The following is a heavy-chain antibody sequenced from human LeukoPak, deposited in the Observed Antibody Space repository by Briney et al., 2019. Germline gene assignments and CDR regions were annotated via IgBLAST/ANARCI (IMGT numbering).Heavy chain of an antibody. CDR1: GGTFSSYA. CDR3: ARGPHHYGDYNYFDY. D-gene: IGHD4-17*01. Sequence: GSSVTVSCTASGGTFSSYAISWVRQAPGQGLEWMGGIIPIFGTANYAQKFQGRVTITADESTSTAYMELSSLRSEDTAVYYCARGPHHYGDYNYFDYWGQGTLVTVSS. CDR2: IIPIFGTA. V-gene: IGHV1-69*01. J-gene: IGHJ4*02.